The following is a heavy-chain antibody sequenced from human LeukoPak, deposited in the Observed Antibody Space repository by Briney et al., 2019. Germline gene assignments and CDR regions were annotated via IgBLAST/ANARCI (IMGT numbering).Heavy chain of an antibody. CDR2: IIPIFGTA. CDR3: ARGLVVAARRYYFDY. V-gene: IGHV1-69*06. J-gene: IGHJ4*02. D-gene: IGHD2-15*01. CDR1: GGTFSSYA. Sequence: ASVKVSCKASGGTFSSYAISWVRQAPGQGLEWMGGIIPIFGTANYAQKFQGRVTITADKSTSTAYMELSSLRSEDTAVYYCARGLVVAARRYYFDYWGQGTLVTVSS.